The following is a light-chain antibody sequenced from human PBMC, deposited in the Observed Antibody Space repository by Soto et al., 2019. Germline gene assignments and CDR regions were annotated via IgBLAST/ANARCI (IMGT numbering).Light chain of an antibody. CDR1: SGDVGAYNF. V-gene: IGLV2-14*01. CDR3: GSYTTINTMI. CDR2: DVT. Sequence: QSALTQPASVSGSPGQSITISCAGTSGDVGAYNFVTWFQQHPGKVPKLINYDVTDRPSGVSDRFSGSKSGNTASLTISGLLAEDEADYYCGSYTTINTMIFGGGTKLTVL. J-gene: IGLJ2*01.